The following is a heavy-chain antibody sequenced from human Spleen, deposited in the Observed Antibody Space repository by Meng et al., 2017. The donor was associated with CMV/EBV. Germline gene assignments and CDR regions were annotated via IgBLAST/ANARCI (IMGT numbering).Heavy chain of an antibody. CDR2: IYYSGST. J-gene: IGHJ6*02. CDR3: ARDPSDPHGYYYYGMDV. Sequence: SETLSLTCTVSGGSISSTNYYWGWIRQPPGKGLEWIGSIYYSGSTYYNPSLKSRVTISVDTSKNQFSLNLTSVTAADTAVYYCARDPSDPHGYYYYGMDVWGQGTTVTVSS. V-gene: IGHV4-39*07. CDR1: GGSISSTNYY.